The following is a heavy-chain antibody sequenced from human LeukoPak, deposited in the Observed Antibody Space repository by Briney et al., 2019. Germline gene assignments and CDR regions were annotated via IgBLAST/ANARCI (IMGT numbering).Heavy chain of an antibody. D-gene: IGHD6-13*01. CDR1: GFTFSSYW. J-gene: IGHJ5*02. V-gene: IGHV3-7*01. CDR2: IKQDGSEK. Sequence: GGSLRLSCAASGFTFSSYWMSWVRQAPGKGLEWVANIKQDGSEKYYVDSVRGRFTISRDNSKNTVYLQMDSLRAEGTAVYYCAKGRIANWFDPWGQGTLVTVSS. CDR3: AKGRIANWFDP.